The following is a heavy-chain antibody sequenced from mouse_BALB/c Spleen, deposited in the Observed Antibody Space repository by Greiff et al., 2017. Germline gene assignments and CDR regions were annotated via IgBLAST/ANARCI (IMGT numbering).Heavy chain of an antibody. CDR1: GFSLTSYG. CDR2: IWSGGST. D-gene: IGHD1-1*02. J-gene: IGHJ4*01. Sequence: QVQLKQSGPGLVQPSQSLSITCTVSGFSLTSYGVHWVRQSPGKGLEWLGVIWSGGSTDYNAAFISRLSISKDNSKSQVFFKMNSLQANDTAIYYCARNVGGSYAYAMDYWGQGTSVTVSS. CDR3: ARNVGGSYAYAMDY. V-gene: IGHV2-2*02.